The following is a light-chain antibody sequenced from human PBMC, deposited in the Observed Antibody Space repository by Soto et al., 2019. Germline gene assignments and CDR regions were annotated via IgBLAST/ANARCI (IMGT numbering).Light chain of an antibody. J-gene: IGKJ5*01. V-gene: IGKV3D-15*01. CDR3: QQYNNWPPIT. CDR2: SAS. Sequence: IEMTRSPATLFSTIGEGATISCGAIQSVGSTYLAWYQQKPGQAPRLLIYSASSRATGIPERFSGSGSATAVSPTMISRQSGDFSAYYCQQYNNWPPITFGQGTQLEIK. CDR1: QSVGSTY.